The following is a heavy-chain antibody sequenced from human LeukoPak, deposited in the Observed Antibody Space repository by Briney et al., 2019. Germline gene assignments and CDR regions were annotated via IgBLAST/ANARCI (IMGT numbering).Heavy chain of an antibody. D-gene: IGHD2-2*01. Sequence: PSETLSLTCAVYGGSFSDYYWSWIRQPPGKGLEWIGEINHSGSTNHNPSLKSRVTMSVDTSKSQFSLKLSSVTAADTAVYYCARGTCSSTSCYGVWWYYIDHWGQGTLVTVSS. CDR1: GGSFSDYY. V-gene: IGHV4-34*01. CDR3: ARGTCSSTSCYGVWWYYIDH. CDR2: INHSGST. J-gene: IGHJ4*02.